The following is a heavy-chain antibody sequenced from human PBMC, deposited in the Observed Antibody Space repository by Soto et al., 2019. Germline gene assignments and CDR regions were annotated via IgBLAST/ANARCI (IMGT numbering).Heavy chain of an antibody. J-gene: IGHJ6*02. D-gene: IGHD3-10*01. V-gene: IGHV3-21*01. CDR3: ARKDGFGEPTRSDYYYGMDV. Sequence: EVQLVESGGGLVKPGGSLRLSCAVSGFTFSDYSMNWVRQAPGKGLEWVSSISSSSSYIYYADSVKGRCTISRDNGKNSRHLQMNSLRGEDTAVYYCARKDGFGEPTRSDYYYGMDVWGQGTTVTVSS. CDR2: ISSSSSYI. CDR1: GFTFSDYS.